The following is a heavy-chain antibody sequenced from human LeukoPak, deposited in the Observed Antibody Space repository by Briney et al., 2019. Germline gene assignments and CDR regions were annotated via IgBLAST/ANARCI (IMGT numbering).Heavy chain of an antibody. CDR2: ISYDGSNK. J-gene: IGHJ3*02. CDR3: ARGPGPIAGAKNPFDI. Sequence: GRSLRLSCAASGFTFSAYAMNWVRQAPGKGLEWVAVISYDGSNKYYADSVKGRFTISGDKSKDTLYLQMNSLRPEDTAVYYCARGPGPIAGAKNPFDIWGQGTMVTVSS. V-gene: IGHV3-30*01. CDR1: GFTFSAYA. D-gene: IGHD1-26*01.